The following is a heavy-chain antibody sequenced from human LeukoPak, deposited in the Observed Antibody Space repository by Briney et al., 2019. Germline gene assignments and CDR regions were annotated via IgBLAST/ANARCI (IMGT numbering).Heavy chain of an antibody. V-gene: IGHV3-53*01. CDR3: ASPGGGDYYYGMDV. CDR1: GFTVSSNY. D-gene: IGHD3-16*01. Sequence: PGGSLRLSCAASGFTVSSNYMSWVRQAPGKGLEWVSVIYSGGSTYYADSVKGRFTISRDNSKNTLYLQMNSLRAEDTAVYYCASPGGGDYYYGMDVWGQGTTVTVSS. J-gene: IGHJ6*02. CDR2: IYSGGST.